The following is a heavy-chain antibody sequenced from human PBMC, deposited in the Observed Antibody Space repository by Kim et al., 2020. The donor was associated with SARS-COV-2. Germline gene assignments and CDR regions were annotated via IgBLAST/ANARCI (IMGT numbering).Heavy chain of an antibody. CDR1: GGSISSGGYY. CDR2: IYYSGST. V-gene: IGHV4-31*03. CDR3: ARDDILTGYPYYYYGMDV. J-gene: IGHJ6*02. Sequence: SGTLSLTCTVSGGSISSGGYYWSWIRQHPGKGLEWIGYIYYSGSTYYNPSLKSRVTISVDTSKNQFSLKLSSVTAADTAVYYCARDDILTGYPYYYYGMDVSGQGPTVTVSS. D-gene: IGHD3-9*01.